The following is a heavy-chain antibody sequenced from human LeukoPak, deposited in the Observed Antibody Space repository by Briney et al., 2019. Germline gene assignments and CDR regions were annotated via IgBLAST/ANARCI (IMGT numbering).Heavy chain of an antibody. CDR2: INSDGSIT. CDR1: GFTFSTYW. CDR3: AGGISATGAR. Sequence: GGSLRLYCAASGFTFSTYWMHWVRQVSGKGLVWVSRINSDGSITTYADSVKGRFTISGDNAKNTLYLQMNSLRVEDTAVYYCAGGISATGARWGQETMVTVSS. V-gene: IGHV3-74*01. D-gene: IGHD6-13*01. J-gene: IGHJ3*01.